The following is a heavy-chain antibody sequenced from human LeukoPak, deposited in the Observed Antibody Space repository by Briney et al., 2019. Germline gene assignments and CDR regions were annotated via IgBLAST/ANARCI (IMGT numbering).Heavy chain of an antibody. CDR1: GYTFTSYA. D-gene: IGHD3-3*01. J-gene: IGHJ3*01. CDR2: INAGNGNT. Sequence: GASVKVSCKASGYTFTSYAMHWVRQAPGQRLEWMGWINAGNGNTNYAQKFQGRVTMTTDTSTSTTYMELRSLRSEDTAVYYCAWSSNWSDGLDVWGQGTMVTVSS. CDR3: AWSSNWSDGLDV. V-gene: IGHV1-3*01.